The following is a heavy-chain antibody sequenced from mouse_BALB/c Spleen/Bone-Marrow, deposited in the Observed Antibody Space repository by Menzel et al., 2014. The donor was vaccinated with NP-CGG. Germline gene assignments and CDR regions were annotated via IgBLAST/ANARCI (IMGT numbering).Heavy chain of an antibody. J-gene: IGHJ4*01. D-gene: IGHD3-3*01. Sequence: QVHVKQSGAELARPGASVKMSCRASGYTFTTYTMHWVKQRPGQGLEWIGYINPSSGYTYYNQKFKDKATLTADKSSSTAYMQLSSLTSENSAVYFCARWGTYYAMDYWGQGTSVTVSS. CDR3: ARWGTYYAMDY. CDR2: INPSSGYT. CDR1: GYTFTTYT. V-gene: IGHV1-4*01.